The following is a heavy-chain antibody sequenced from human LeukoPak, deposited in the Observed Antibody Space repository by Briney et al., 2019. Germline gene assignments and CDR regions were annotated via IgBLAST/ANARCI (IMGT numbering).Heavy chain of an antibody. V-gene: IGHV4-39*01. D-gene: IGHD6-19*01. CDR1: GGSISSSSYY. CDR3: ARPANNGWYRGFDY. CDR2: IYYSGST. J-gene: IGHJ4*02. Sequence: RSSETLSLTCTVSGGSISSSSYYWGWIRQPPGKGLEWIGSIYYSGSTYYNPSLRSRVTISVDTSKNQLSLKLSSVTATDTAVYYCARPANNGWYRGFDYWGQGTLVIASS.